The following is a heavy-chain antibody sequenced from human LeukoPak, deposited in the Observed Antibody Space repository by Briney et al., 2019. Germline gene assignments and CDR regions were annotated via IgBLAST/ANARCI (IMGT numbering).Heavy chain of an antibody. J-gene: IGHJ4*02. CDR2: IYYSGST. CDR1: GGSVSSGSYY. V-gene: IGHV4-31*03. D-gene: IGHD6-6*01. CDR3: ARGIAARLRYYFDY. Sequence: SETLSLTCTVSGGSVSSGSYYWSWIRQHPGKGLEWIGYIYYSGSTYYNPSLKSRVTISVDTSKNQFSLKLSSVTAADTAVYYCARGIAARLRYYFDYWGQGTLVTVSS.